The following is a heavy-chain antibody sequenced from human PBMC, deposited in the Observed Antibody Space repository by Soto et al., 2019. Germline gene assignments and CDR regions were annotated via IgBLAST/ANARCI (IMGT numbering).Heavy chain of an antibody. J-gene: IGHJ4*02. CDR1: GFSLSTTAEG. V-gene: IGHV2-5*02. CDR3: AHGSCSSADCYPNPYLDY. D-gene: IGHD2-2*01. Sequence: QITLKESGPTLVKPTQTLTLTCTFSGFSLSTTAEGVGWIRHPPGKALEWLALIYWDDDESYSPSLKSRLTITKDTAKNQVVLTMTNVDPVDTATYYCAHGSCSSADCYPNPYLDYWGQGILVTVSS. CDR2: IYWDDDE.